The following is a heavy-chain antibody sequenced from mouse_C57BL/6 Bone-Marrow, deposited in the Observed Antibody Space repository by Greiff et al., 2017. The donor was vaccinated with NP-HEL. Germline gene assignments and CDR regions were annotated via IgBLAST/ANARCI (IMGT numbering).Heavy chain of an antibody. D-gene: IGHD2-4*01. J-gene: IGHJ1*03. Sequence: QVQLQQPGAELVKPGASVKMSCKASGYTFTSYWITWVKQRPGQGLAWIGDIYPGSGSTNYNEKFKSKATLTVDTSSSTAYMQRSSLTSDDSAVYYCARWYDYDWYFDVWGTGTTVTVSS. V-gene: IGHV1-55*01. CDR1: GYTFTSYW. CDR2: IYPGSGST. CDR3: ARWYDYDWYFDV.